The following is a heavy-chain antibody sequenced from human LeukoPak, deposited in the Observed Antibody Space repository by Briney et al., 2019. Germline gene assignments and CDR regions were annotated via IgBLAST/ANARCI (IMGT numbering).Heavy chain of an antibody. CDR2: IYYSGNT. J-gene: IGHJ4*02. CDR1: GGPISSYY. D-gene: IGHD3-10*01. CDR3: ARRGSGKYFDQ. V-gene: IGHV4-59*08. Sequence: SETLSLTCTVSGGPISSYYWSWIRQPPGKGLEWIGYIYYSGNTNYDPSLKSRVTISVDTSKNQFSLKLSSVTAADTAVYYCARRGSGKYFDQWGQGTLVTVSS.